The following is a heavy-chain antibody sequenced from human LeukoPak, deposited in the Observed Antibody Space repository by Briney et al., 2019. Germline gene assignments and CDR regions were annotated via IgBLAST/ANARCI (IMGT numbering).Heavy chain of an antibody. V-gene: IGHV3-7*03. J-gene: IGHJ4*02. CDR3: ARGVYGDQYYFDY. CDR2: IKPDGSEK. Sequence: GGSLRLSCAASGFTFSSYAMSWVRQAPGKGLEWVANIKPDGSEKYSVDSVKGRFTISRDNAKNSLFLQMNSLRAEDTAVYYCARGVYGDQYYFDYWDQGTLVTVSS. CDR1: GFTFSSYA. D-gene: IGHD4-17*01.